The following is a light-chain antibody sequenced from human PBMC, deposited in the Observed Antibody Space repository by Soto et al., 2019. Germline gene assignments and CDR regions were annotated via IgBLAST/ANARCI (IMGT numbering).Light chain of an antibody. CDR3: QQYEKVGLT. CDR2: DGS. Sequence: DIQMTQSPSSLSASVGDRVTITCQASQDISNYLNWYQQKPGKAPKLLIYDGSYLETGVPSRFSGSGSGTDFTFTISSLQPEDIATYHCQQYEKVGLTFGGGTKVEIK. V-gene: IGKV1-33*01. J-gene: IGKJ4*01. CDR1: QDISNY.